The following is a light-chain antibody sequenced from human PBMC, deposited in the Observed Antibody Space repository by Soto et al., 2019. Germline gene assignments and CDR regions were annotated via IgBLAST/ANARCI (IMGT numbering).Light chain of an antibody. J-gene: IGKJ3*01. CDR2: RAS. V-gene: IGKV1-5*03. Sequence: DIQMTQSPSTLTASVGDRVTITCRASQSISTWLAWYQQKPGTAPKLLIYRASNLESGVPSRFSGSGSGTEFTLTSSSLQPDYFATYYCQQYTTYSGTFGPGTKVDI. CDR3: QQYTTYSGT. CDR1: QSISTW.